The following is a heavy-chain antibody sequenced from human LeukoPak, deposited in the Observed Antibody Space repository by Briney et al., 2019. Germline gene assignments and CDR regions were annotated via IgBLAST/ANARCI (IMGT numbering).Heavy chain of an antibody. CDR3: AREGAPKYYYDSSGYYYPFDY. Sequence: ASVKVSCKASGYTFTSYGISWVRQAPGQGLEWMGWISAYNGNTNYAQKLQGRVTMTTDTSTSTAYMELRSLRSDDTAVYYCAREGAPKYYYDSSGYYYPFDYWGQGTLVTVSS. CDR2: ISAYNGNT. V-gene: IGHV1-18*01. D-gene: IGHD3-22*01. CDR1: GYTFTSYG. J-gene: IGHJ4*02.